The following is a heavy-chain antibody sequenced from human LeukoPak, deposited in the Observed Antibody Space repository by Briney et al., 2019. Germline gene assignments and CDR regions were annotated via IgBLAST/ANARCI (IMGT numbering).Heavy chain of an antibody. Sequence: PSETLSLTCTVSGGSISSYYWSWIRQPPGKGLEWIGYIYYSGSTNYNPSLKSRVTISVDTSKNQFSLKLSSVTAADTAVYYCAREHYYYDDGGYYHQGLDYWGQGTLVTVSS. CDR2: IYYSGST. D-gene: IGHD3-22*01. CDR3: AREHYYYDDGGYYHQGLDY. CDR1: GGSISSYY. J-gene: IGHJ4*02. V-gene: IGHV4-59*01.